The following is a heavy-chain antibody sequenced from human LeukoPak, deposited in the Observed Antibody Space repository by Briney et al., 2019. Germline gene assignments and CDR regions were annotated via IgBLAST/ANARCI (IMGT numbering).Heavy chain of an antibody. CDR3: ARGPRSTTYYDFWSGPKHPDY. D-gene: IGHD3-3*01. V-gene: IGHV3-48*01. CDR1: GFTFSSYG. Sequence: PGGSLRLSCAASGFTFSSYGMHSVRQAPGKGLEWGSYISSSSNTIYYADSVKGRFTISRDNAKNSLYLQMNSLRAEDTAVYYCARGPRSTTYYDFWSGPKHPDYWGQGTLVTVSS. J-gene: IGHJ4*02. CDR2: ISSSSNTI.